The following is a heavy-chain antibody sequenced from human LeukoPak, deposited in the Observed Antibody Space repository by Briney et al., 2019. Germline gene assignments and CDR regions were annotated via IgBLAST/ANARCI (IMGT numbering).Heavy chain of an antibody. D-gene: IGHD6-19*01. CDR1: GLTFSNYA. J-gene: IGHJ3*01. V-gene: IGHV3-23*01. CDR3: AKLGDPGGFSGWGRPFDV. CDR2: ISGSGGDT. Sequence: GGSLRLSCAASGLTFSNYAMIWVRQAPGKGLEWVSSISGSGGDTYYADSVKGRFTISRDNSKNTLYLQVNGLRAEDTALYYCAKLGDPGGFSGWGRPFDVWGQGTRVTVSP.